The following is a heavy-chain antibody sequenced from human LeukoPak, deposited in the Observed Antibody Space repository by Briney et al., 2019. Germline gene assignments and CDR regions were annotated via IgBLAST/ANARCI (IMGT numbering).Heavy chain of an antibody. J-gene: IGHJ4*02. CDR1: GFTFSNYW. V-gene: IGHV3-7*03. Sequence: GGSLRLSCAASGFTFSNYWMTWVRQAPGKGLEWVAHVKPDGSEKSYVDSVKGRFTISRDNAQNSLYLQMTSLRAEDTAVYYCARGDDYGDYWGQGTLVTVSS. CDR3: ARGDDYGDY. CDR2: VKPDGSEK.